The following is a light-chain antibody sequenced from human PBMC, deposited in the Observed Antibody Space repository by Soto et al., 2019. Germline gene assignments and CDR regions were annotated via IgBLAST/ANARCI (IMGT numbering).Light chain of an antibody. J-gene: IGKJ1*01. CDR2: EAS. Sequence: DIQMTQSPSTLSASVGDRVTITCRASQNINIWLAWYQQKPGKAPELLIFEASTLMSGVPSRFSGSGSGTEFTLTISSLQPDDFATFYCHQYYNYSPTFGQGTKVDIK. CDR1: QNINIW. CDR3: HQYYNYSPT. V-gene: IGKV1-5*03.